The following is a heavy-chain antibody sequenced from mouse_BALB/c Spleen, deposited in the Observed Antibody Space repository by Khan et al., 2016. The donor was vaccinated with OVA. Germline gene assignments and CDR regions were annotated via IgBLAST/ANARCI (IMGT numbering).Heavy chain of an antibody. CDR1: GYTFTTYT. V-gene: IGHV1-4*01. D-gene: IGHD2-14*01. Sequence: QVQLQQSGAELARPGASVKMSCKASGYTFTTYTIHWVKQRPGQGLEWIGYIIPSNDYTNYNQKFKDRATLTADKSSSTAYMQLSSLTSEDSAVFAGERGGAYYRSDGWLAYWGQGTLVTVAA. CDR2: IIPSNDYT. CDR3: ERGGAYYRSDGWLAY. J-gene: IGHJ3*01.